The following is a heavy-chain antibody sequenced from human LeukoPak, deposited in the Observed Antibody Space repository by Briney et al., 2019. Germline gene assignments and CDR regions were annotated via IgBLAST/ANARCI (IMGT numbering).Heavy chain of an antibody. J-gene: IGHJ4*02. D-gene: IGHD3-9*01. CDR2: IIPIFGTA. Sequence: ASVKVSCKPSGGTFSSYAISWVRQAPGQGLEWMGGIIPIFGTANYAQKFQGRVTITADESTSTAYMELSSLRSEDTAVYYCARGGFVGNTDILTGYGYWGQGTLVTVSS. CDR1: GGTFSSYA. V-gene: IGHV1-69*13. CDR3: ARGGFVGNTDILTGYGY.